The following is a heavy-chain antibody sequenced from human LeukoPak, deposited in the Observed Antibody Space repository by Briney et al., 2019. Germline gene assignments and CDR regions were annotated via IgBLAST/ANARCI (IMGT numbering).Heavy chain of an antibody. CDR3: ARSGYFPDWYFDL. Sequence: SETLSLTCTVSGGSISSYYWSWIRQPPGKGLKWIGYIYYSGSTNYNPSLKSRVTISVDTSKNQFSLKLSSVTAADTAVYYCARSGYFPDWYFDLWGRGTQVTVSS. CDR1: GGSISSYY. V-gene: IGHV4-59*08. CDR2: IYYSGST. J-gene: IGHJ2*01. D-gene: IGHD3-22*01.